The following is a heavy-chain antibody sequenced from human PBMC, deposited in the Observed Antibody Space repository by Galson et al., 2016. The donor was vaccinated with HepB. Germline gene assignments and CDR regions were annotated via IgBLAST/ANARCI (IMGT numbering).Heavy chain of an antibody. CDR2: ISGTTHTFV. CDR1: GFTFSPSS. J-gene: IGHJ4*02. D-gene: IGHD3-3*01. V-gene: IGHV3-48*02. CDR3: ARDFSWSFEN. Sequence: SLRLSCAASGFTFSPSSMNWVRQAPGKGLEWLSYISGTTHTFVSYADSLRGRFTISRDNAKNSLYLHLNSLRDEDTAVCYCARDFSWSFENWGQGTLVTVSS.